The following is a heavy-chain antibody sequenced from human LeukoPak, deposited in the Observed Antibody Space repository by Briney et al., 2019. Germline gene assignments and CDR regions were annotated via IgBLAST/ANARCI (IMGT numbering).Heavy chain of an antibody. Sequence: GESLKISSKISGYKLTNNWIGGVRQVPGKGLGWTGLVYPGGPNTKYSPSFQGQVTFSVDKTISTAYLQWSSLKASDTAMYYCARVGYTSGLDYWGQGTLVTVSS. CDR2: VYPGGPNT. J-gene: IGHJ4*02. CDR3: ARVGYTSGLDY. V-gene: IGHV5-51*01. CDR1: GYKLTNNW. D-gene: IGHD6-25*01.